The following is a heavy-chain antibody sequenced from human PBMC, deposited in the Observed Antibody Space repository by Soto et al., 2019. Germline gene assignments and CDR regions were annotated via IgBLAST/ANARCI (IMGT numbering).Heavy chain of an antibody. CDR1: GGSVSSGSYY. CDR2: IYYSGST. J-gene: IGHJ5*02. Sequence: SETLSLTCTVSGGSVSSGSYYWSWIRQPPGKGLEWIGYIYYSGSTNYNPSLKSRVTISVDTSKNQFSLKLSSVTAADTAVYYCARDRCSGGSCRRTGGNYNWFDPWGQGTLVTVSS. CDR3: ARDRCSGGSCRRTGGNYNWFDP. V-gene: IGHV4-61*01. D-gene: IGHD2-15*01.